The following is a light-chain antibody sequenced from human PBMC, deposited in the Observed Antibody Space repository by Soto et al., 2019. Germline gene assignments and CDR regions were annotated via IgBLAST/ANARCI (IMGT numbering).Light chain of an antibody. CDR3: QSYDSSRSGRV. J-gene: IGLJ1*01. CDR1: SSNIGAGYD. Sequence: QSVLTQPPSVSGAPGQSVTISCTGSSSNIGAGYDVHWYQQLPGTAPKLLICGNNNRPSGVPDRFSGSKSGTSASLAITGLQAEDEADYYCQSYDSSRSGRVFVTGTKLTVL. CDR2: GNN. V-gene: IGLV1-40*01.